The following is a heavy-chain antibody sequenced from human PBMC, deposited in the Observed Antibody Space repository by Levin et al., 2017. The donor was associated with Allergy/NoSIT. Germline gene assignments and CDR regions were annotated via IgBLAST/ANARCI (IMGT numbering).Heavy chain of an antibody. J-gene: IGHJ4*02. CDR2: IDPNSGAT. CDR3: ARGRGTTMVRGVIITFLDY. D-gene: IGHD3-10*01. CDR1: GYTFTGHY. V-gene: IGHV1-2*02. Sequence: VASVKVSCTASGYTFTGHYIHWVRQAPGQGPEWMGWIDPNSGATNYAQKFQGRVTVTRDTSITTAYMDLSRLTSDDTAVYYCARGRGTTMVRGVIITFLDYWGQGTLVTVSS.